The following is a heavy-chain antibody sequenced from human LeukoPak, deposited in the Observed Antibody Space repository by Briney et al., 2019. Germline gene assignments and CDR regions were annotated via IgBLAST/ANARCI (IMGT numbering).Heavy chain of an antibody. CDR2: IKQDGSEK. D-gene: IGHD2/OR15-2a*01. J-gene: IGHJ3*02. CDR1: GFTFSNYG. CDR3: ARPRFYRDAFDI. Sequence: PGTSLRLSCAASGFTFSNYGMHGVRQAPGKGLEWVPNIKQDGSEKYYVDSVKGRFTISRDNAKNSLYLQMNSLRAEDTAVYYCARPRFYRDAFDIWGQGTMVTVSS. V-gene: IGHV3-7*01.